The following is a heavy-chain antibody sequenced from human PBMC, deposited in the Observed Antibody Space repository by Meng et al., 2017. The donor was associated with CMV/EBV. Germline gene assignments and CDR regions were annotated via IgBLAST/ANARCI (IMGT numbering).Heavy chain of an antibody. V-gene: IGHV1-8*01. CDR2: MNPNSGNT. CDR3: ARDVVFDNWNHYYYYGMDV. Sequence: ASVKVSCKASGYTFTSYDINWVRQATGQGLEWMGWMNPNSGNTGYAQKFQGRVTMTRNTSISTAYMELSSLRSEDTAVYYCARDVVFDNWNHYYYYGMDVWGQGTTVTVSS. D-gene: IGHD1-20*01. CDR1: GYTFTSYD. J-gene: IGHJ6*02.